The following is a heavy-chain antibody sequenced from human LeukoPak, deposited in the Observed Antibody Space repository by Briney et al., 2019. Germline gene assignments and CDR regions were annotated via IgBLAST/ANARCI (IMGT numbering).Heavy chain of an antibody. D-gene: IGHD6-13*01. CDR3: ARVYTGSSWDYYYYMDV. CDR1: GYSISNGHY. V-gene: IGHV4-38-2*02. J-gene: IGHJ6*03. Sequence: SSETLSLTCTVSGYSISNGHYWGWIRQPPGKGLEWIGSISHTGSSYYNPSLKSRVTISVDTSKNQFSLRLSSVTAADTAVYYCARVYTGSSWDYYYYMDVWGKGTTVTVSS. CDR2: ISHTGSS.